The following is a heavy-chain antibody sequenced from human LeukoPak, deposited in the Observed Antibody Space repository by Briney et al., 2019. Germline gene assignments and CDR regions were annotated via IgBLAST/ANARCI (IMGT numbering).Heavy chain of an antibody. J-gene: IGHJ4*02. Sequence: PGRSLRLSCAASGFTFSSYGMPWVRQAPGKGLEWVAVIWYDGSNKYYADSVKGRFTISRDNSKNTLYLQMNSLRAEDTAVYYCARESTVTRSFDYWGQGTLVTVSS. CDR1: GFTFSSYG. V-gene: IGHV3-33*01. CDR2: IWYDGSNK. CDR3: ARESTVTRSFDY. D-gene: IGHD4-4*01.